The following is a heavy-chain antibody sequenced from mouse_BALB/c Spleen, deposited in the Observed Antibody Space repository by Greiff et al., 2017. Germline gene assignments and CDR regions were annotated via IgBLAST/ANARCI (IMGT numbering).Heavy chain of an antibody. D-gene: IGHD1-2*01. CDR1: GYAFTNYL. CDR3: ARFSLLRPYYFDY. V-gene: IGHV1-54*01. Sequence: QVQLQQSGAELVRPGTSVKVSCKASGYAFTNYLIEWVKQRPGQGLEWIGVINPGSGGTNYNEKFKGKATLTADKSSSTAYMQLSGLTSDDSAVYFCARFSLLRPYYFDYWGQGTTLTVSS. CDR2: INPGSGGT. J-gene: IGHJ2*01.